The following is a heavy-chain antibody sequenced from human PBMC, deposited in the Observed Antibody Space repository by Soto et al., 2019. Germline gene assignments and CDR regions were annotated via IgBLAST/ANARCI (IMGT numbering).Heavy chain of an antibody. CDR2: ISGSGGST. CDR3: AKRADEYGDYVWWESVPKEYYMDV. J-gene: IGHJ6*03. D-gene: IGHD4-17*01. V-gene: IGHV3-23*01. CDR1: GFTFSSYA. Sequence: GGSLRLSCAASGFTFSSYAMSWVRQAPGKGLEWVSAISGSGGSTYYADSVKGRFTISRDNSKNTLYLQMNSLRAEDTAVNYCAKRADEYGDYVWWESVPKEYYMDVWGKGTTVTVSS.